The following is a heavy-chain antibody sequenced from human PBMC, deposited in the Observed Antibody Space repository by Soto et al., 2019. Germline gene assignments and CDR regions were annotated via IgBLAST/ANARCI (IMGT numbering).Heavy chain of an antibody. V-gene: IGHV3-33*01. CDR2: IWADGNHK. J-gene: IGHJ3*02. CDR1: GFTFTSYG. Sequence: GGSLRLSCAASGFTFTSYGMHWVRQAPGKGLEWVAVIWADGNHKYYADSVKGRFTLSRDNSKNTLNLQMDSLGAEDTAVYYCVRERGPFNAFDIWGQGTMVTVSS. CDR3: VRERGPFNAFDI.